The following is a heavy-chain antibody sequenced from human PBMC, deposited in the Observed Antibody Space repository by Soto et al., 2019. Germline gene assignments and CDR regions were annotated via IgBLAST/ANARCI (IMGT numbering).Heavy chain of an antibody. V-gene: IGHV3-15*01. CDR2: IKSKTDGGTT. J-gene: IGHJ4*02. Sequence: GGSLRLSCAASGFTFSNAWMSWVRQAPGKGLEWVGRIKSKTDGGTTDYAAPVKGRFTISRDDSKNTLYLQMNSLKTEDTAVYYCTTVLRSGAKNYGDYSSTDYWGQGTLVTVSS. CDR3: TTVLRSGAKNYGDYSSTDY. CDR1: GFTFSNAW. D-gene: IGHD4-17*01.